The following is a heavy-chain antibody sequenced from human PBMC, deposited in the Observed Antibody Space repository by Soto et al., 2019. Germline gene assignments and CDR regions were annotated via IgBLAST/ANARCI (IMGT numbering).Heavy chain of an antibody. Sequence: SVTVSCKASGDTLSSYAINWVRQVPGQGLEWMGGTTPIIGTVDYGQKFQGRVTISVDEPTATSYMEMSSLRSEDTAVYYCAAGDSSDTGDHWGQGTLVTVSS. D-gene: IGHD5-18*01. CDR2: TTPIIGTV. J-gene: IGHJ4*02. V-gene: IGHV1-69*13. CDR1: GDTLSSYA. CDR3: AAGDSSDTGDH.